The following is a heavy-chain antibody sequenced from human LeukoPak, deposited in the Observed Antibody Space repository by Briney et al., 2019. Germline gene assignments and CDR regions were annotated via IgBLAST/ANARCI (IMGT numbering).Heavy chain of an antibody. V-gene: IGHV4-30-2*01. CDR3: ARTVDLRGWFDP. D-gene: IGHD3-16*01. J-gene: IGHJ5*02. Sequence: SETLSLTCAVSGGSISSGGYSWSWIRQPPGTGLEWIGYIYHSGSTYYNPSLKSRVTISVDRSKNQFSLKLSSVTAADTAVYYCARTVDLRGWFDPWGQGTLVTVSS. CDR2: IYHSGST. CDR1: GGSISSGGYS.